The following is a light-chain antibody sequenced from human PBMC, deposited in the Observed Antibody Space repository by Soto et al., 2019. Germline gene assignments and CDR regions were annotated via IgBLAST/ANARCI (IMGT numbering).Light chain of an antibody. CDR2: GAS. V-gene: IGKV3-20*01. CDR3: QQYGSSHRT. J-gene: IGKJ1*01. CDR1: QSVSSSY. Sequence: EIVLTQSPGTLSLSPGERATLSCRASQSVSSSYLAWYQQKPGQAPRLLIYGASSRATGIPDRFSGSGSGTAFTLTSSRLEPEEFAVYYCQQYGSSHRTFGQGTKVEIK.